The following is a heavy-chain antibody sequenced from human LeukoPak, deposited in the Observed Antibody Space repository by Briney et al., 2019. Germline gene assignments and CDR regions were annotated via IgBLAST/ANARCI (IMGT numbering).Heavy chain of an antibody. V-gene: IGHV4-34*01. CDR1: GGSFSGYY. CDR2: INHSGST. J-gene: IGHJ6*03. CDR3: ARLAALRIIAARRGPGPRYMDV. D-gene: IGHD6-6*01. Sequence: SETLSLTCAVYGGSFSGYYWSWIRQPPGKGLEWIGEINHSGSTNYNPSLKSRVTISVDTSKNQFSLKLSSVTAADTAVYYCARLAALRIIAARRGPGPRYMDVWGKGTTVTVSS.